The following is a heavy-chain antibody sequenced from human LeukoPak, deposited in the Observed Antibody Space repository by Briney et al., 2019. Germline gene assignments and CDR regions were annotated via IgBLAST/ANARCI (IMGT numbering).Heavy chain of an antibody. Sequence: NPGGSLRLSCAASGFTFSSYGMHWVRQAPGKGLEWVSSISTSSSYIYYADSVKGRFTISRDNARNSLYLQMNTLRAEDTAVYSCARGADGVSSNSRGWFDPWGQGTLVTVSS. J-gene: IGHJ5*02. CDR3: ARGADGVSSNSRGWFDP. CDR1: GFTFSSYG. CDR2: ISTSSSYI. D-gene: IGHD2-15*01. V-gene: IGHV3-21*01.